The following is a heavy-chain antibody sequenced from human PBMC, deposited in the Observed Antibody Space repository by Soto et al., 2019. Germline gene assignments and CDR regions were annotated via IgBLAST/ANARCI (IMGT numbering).Heavy chain of an antibody. V-gene: IGHV4-39*01. CDR3: ARRARYCSGGSCYFSDY. D-gene: IGHD2-15*01. CDR2: IYYSGSN. CDR1: GGSISSSSYY. Sequence: QLQMQESVPGLVKPSETLSLTCLVSGGSISSSSYYLGWIRQPPGTGLEWLWSIYYSGSNYYNPSLKSRVTISVDTIKTRFSRNLCSVTAADTAVYYCARRARYCSGGSCYFSDYWGQGTLITVSS. J-gene: IGHJ4*02.